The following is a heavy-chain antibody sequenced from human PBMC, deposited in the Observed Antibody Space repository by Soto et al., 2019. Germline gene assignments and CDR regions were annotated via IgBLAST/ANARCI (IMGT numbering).Heavy chain of an antibody. CDR1: GFTFSTYG. J-gene: IGHJ6*02. CDR3: AKDFKVSGSHYGTLNYYYGMDV. V-gene: IGHV3-30*18. D-gene: IGHD3-10*01. CDR2: ISYDGYLK. Sequence: ESVGGVVQPGRSLRLSCAASGFTFSTYGMQWVRQAPGKGLEWVAVISYDGYLKYYVDAVKGRFTVARDNSKNTLFLEMNSLRVEDTAVYFCAKDFKVSGSHYGTLNYYYGMDVWGQGTTVTVSS.